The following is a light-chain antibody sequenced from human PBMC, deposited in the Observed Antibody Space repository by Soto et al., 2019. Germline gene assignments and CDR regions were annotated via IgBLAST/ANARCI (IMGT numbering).Light chain of an antibody. V-gene: IGLV2-14*03. Sequence: HSSLTQPASVSGCPGQSITISCTGTSSDVGGYNYVSWYQHHPGKAPKLMIYDVSNRPSGVSNRFSGSKSGNTASLTISGLQPEDEAVYYCGSYTASNTRQIVFGTGTKVTGL. CDR3: GSYTASNTRQIV. CDR2: DVS. J-gene: IGLJ1*01. CDR1: SSDVGGYNY.